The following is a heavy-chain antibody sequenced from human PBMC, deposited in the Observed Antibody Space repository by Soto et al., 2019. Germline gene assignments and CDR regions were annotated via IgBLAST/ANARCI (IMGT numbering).Heavy chain of an antibody. V-gene: IGHV1-69*13. CDR2: IIPILGTA. CDR3: ARDFSKGYYYYYGMDV. D-gene: IGHD3-3*01. Sequence: ASVKVSCKASGGTFSSYAISWVRQAPGQGLEWMGGIIPILGTANYAQKFQGRVTITADESTSTAYMELSSLRSEDTAVYYCARDFSKGYYYYYGMDVWGQGTTVTVSS. J-gene: IGHJ6*02. CDR1: GGTFSSYA.